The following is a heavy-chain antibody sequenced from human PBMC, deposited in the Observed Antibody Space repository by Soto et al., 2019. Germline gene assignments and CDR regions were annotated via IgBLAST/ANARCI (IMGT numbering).Heavy chain of an antibody. CDR3: VRGIDSSGYYQSSTNFDY. CDR2: ISSSTSIT. Sequence: PGGSLRLSCAASGFTFSNFEMNWVRQAPGKGLEWVSYISSSTSITYYADSVKGRFTISRDDAKNSLYLQMNSLRDEDTAVYYCVRGIDSSGYYQSSTNFDYWGQGTLVTVSS. D-gene: IGHD3-22*01. V-gene: IGHV3-48*03. CDR1: GFTFSNFE. J-gene: IGHJ4*02.